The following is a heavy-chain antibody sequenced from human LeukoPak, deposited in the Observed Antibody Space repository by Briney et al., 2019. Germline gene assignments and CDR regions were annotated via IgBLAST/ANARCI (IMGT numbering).Heavy chain of an antibody. D-gene: IGHD3-3*01. V-gene: IGHV3-23*01. Sequence: GGSLRLSCAASGFTFSSYAMSWVRQAPGKWLEWVSAISGSGGSTYYADSVKGRFTISRDNSKNTLYLQMNSLRAEDTAVYYCAKLVPSDDFWSGYLGWFDPWGQGTLVTVSS. J-gene: IGHJ5*02. CDR1: GFTFSSYA. CDR3: AKLVPSDDFWSGYLGWFDP. CDR2: ISGSGGST.